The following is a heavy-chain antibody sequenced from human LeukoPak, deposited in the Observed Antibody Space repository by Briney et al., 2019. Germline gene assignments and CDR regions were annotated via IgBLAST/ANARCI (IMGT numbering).Heavy chain of an antibody. J-gene: IGHJ4*02. V-gene: IGHV3-21*01. D-gene: IGHD5-18*01. CDR1: GFTFSSYT. CDR2: ISSSSSST. CDR3: ARAEGYSYGIDY. Sequence: GGSLRLSCVASGFTFSSYTMSWVRQAPGKGLEWVSAISSSSSSTSYADSVKGRFTISRDNAKNSLYLQMNSLRAEDTAVYYCARAEGYSYGIDYWGQGTLVTVSS.